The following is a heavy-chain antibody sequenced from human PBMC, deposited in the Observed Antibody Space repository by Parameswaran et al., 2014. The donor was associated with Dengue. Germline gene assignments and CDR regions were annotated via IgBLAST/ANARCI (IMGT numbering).Heavy chain of an antibody. CDR2: INSDGSST. J-gene: IGHJ5*02. CDR3: VRPYCSSTGCSPNWFDP. D-gene: IGHD2-2*01. V-gene: IGHV3-74*01. Sequence: VRQMPRKGLVWVSRINSDGSSTSYADSVKGRFTISRDNAKNTLYLQMNSLRAEDTAVYYCVRPYCSSTGCSPNWFDPWGQGTLVTVSS.